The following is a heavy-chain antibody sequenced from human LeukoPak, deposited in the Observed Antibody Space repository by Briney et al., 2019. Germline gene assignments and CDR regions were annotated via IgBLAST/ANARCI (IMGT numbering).Heavy chain of an antibody. Sequence: ASVKVSCKASGYTFTSYGISWVRQAPGQGLEWMGWISAYNGNTNYAQKLQGRVTMTTDTSTSTAYMELRSLRSDDTAVYYCGRVELRGYSSSWAHFDLWGRGTLVTVSS. CDR1: GYTFTSYG. CDR3: GRVELRGYSSSWAHFDL. D-gene: IGHD6-13*01. J-gene: IGHJ2*01. CDR2: ISAYNGNT. V-gene: IGHV1-18*01.